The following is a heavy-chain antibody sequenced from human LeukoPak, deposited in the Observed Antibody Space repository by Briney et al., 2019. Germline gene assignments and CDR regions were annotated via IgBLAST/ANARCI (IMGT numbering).Heavy chain of an antibody. V-gene: IGHV3-30*02. CDR3: AKGAISACYSLDQ. D-gene: IGHD2/OR15-2a*01. J-gene: IGHJ4*02. CDR1: EFTLGSCG. CDR2: IRSDGGNK. Sequence: GGSLRLSCAASEFTLGSCGMHWVRQAPGKGLEWVAFIRSDGGNKNYADSVKGRFTISRDSSKNTLSLQMNSLRAEDTAVYYCAKGAISACYSLDQWGQGTLVTVSS.